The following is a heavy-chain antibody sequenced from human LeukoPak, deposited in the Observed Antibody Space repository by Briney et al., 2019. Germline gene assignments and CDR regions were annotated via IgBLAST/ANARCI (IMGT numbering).Heavy chain of an antibody. D-gene: IGHD2-21*02. CDR3: ASEDAYCGGDCYPY. J-gene: IGHJ4*02. V-gene: IGHV4-34*01. Sequence: SETLSLTCAVYGGSFSGYYWGWIRQPPGKGLEWIGEINHSGSTNYNPSLKSRVTISVDTSKNQFSLKLSSVTAADTAVYYCASEDAYCGGDCYPYWGQGTLVTVSS. CDR1: GGSFSGYY. CDR2: INHSGST.